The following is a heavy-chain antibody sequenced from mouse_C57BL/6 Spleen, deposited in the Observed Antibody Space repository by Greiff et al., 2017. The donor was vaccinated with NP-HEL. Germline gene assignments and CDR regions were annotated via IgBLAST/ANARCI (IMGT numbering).Heavy chain of an antibody. Sequence: EVKVVESGGDLVKPGGSLKLSCAASGFTFSSYGMSWVRQTPDKRLEWVATISSGGSYTYYPDSVKGRFTISRDNAKNTLYLQMSSLKSEDTAMYYCARQGLVEDAMDYWGQGTSVTVSS. CDR3: ARQGLVEDAMDY. CDR1: GFTFSSYG. D-gene: IGHD2-10*02. V-gene: IGHV5-6*01. J-gene: IGHJ4*01. CDR2: ISSGGSYT.